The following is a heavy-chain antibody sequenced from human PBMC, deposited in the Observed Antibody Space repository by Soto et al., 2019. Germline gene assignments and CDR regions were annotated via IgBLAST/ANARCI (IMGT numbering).Heavy chain of an antibody. CDR3: AHSLVDTAMAGWGGDYYYGMDV. J-gene: IGHJ6*02. CDR2: IYWDDDK. Sequence: QITLKESGPTLVKPTQTLTLTCTFSGFSLSTSGVGVGWIRQPPGKALEWLALIYWDDDKRYSPSLKSRLTIPKDTSKSQVVLTMTSMDPVDTATYYCAHSLVDTAMAGWGGDYYYGMDVWGQGTTVTVSS. V-gene: IGHV2-5*02. D-gene: IGHD5-18*01. CDR1: GFSLSTSGVG.